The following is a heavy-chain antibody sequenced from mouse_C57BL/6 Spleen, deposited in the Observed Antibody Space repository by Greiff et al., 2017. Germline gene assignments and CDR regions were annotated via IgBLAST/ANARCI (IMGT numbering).Heavy chain of an antibody. D-gene: IGHD2-4*01. V-gene: IGHV1-52*01. J-gene: IGHJ3*01. CDR3: ARSYEYDPFAY. CDR1: GYTFTSYW. CDR2: IDPSDSET. Sequence: QVQLQQPGAELVRPGSSVKLSCKASGYTFTSYWMHWVKQRPIQGLEWIGNIDPSDSETHYNQKFKDKATLTVEKSSSTAYMQLSSLTTEDSAVEYCARSYEYDPFAYWGQGTLVTGSA.